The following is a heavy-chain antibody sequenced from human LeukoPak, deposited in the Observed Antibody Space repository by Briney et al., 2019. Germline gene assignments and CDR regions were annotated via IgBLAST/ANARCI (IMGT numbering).Heavy chain of an antibody. CDR1: GYTFTSYG. D-gene: IGHD3-22*01. V-gene: IGHV1-18*01. CDR3: ARRVLPYYYDSSGYKAFDI. CDR2: ISAYDGNT. J-gene: IGHJ3*02. Sequence: ASVKVSCKASGYTFTSYGISWVRQAPGQGLEWMGWISAYDGNTNYAQKLQGRVTMTTDTSTSTAYMELRSLRSDDTAVYYCARRVLPYYYDSSGYKAFDIWGQGTMVIVSS.